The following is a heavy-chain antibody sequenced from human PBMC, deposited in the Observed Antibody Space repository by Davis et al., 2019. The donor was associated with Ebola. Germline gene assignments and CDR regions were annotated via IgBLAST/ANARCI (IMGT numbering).Heavy chain of an antibody. V-gene: IGHV1-18*01. Sequence: AASVKVSCKASGYTFTSCGISWVRQAPGQGLEWMGWISAYNGNTNYAQKLQGRVTMTTDTSTSTAYMELRSLRSDDTAVYYCARVTYYERFDPWGQGTLVTVSS. CDR2: ISAYNGNT. J-gene: IGHJ5*02. CDR1: GYTFTSCG. CDR3: ARVTYYERFDP. D-gene: IGHD3-22*01.